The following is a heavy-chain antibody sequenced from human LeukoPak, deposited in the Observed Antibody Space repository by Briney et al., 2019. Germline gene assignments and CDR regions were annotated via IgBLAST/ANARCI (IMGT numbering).Heavy chain of an antibody. J-gene: IGHJ6*04. CDR1: GGSISSGGYY. V-gene: IGHV4-31*03. CDR3: ARVGIAVAGTLTGMDV. D-gene: IGHD6-19*01. Sequence: SETLSLTCTVSGGSISSGGYYWSWIRQHPGKGLEWIGYTYYSGSTYYNPSLKSRVTISVDTSKNQFSLKLSSVTAADTAVYYCARVGIAVAGTLTGMDVWGKGTTVTVSS. CDR2: TYYSGST.